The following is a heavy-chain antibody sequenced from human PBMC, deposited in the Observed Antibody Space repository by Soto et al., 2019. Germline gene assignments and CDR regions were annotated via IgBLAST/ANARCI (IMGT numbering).Heavy chain of an antibody. CDR2: IRSKAYGGTT. J-gene: IGHJ3*02. V-gene: IGHV3-49*03. Sequence: GGSLRLSCTASGFTFGDYAMSWFRQAPGKGLEWVGFIRSKAYGGTTEYAASVKGRFTISRDDSKSIAYLQMNSLKTEDTAVYYCTRGVVVVIANYAFDIWGQGTMVTVSS. CDR1: GFTFGDYA. CDR3: TRGVVVVIANYAFDI. D-gene: IGHD2-21*01.